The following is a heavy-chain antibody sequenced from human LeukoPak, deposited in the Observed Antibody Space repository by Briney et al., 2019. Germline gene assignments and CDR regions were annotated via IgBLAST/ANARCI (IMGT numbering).Heavy chain of an antibody. D-gene: IGHD3-22*01. CDR1: GFTFSSYA. CDR2: ISYDGSNK. V-gene: IGHV3-30*04. CDR3: ARPFDSSGYYRNWFDP. J-gene: IGHJ5*02. Sequence: GGSLRLSCAASGFTFSSYAMHWVRQAPGKGLEWVAVISYDGSNKYYADSVKGRFTISRDNSKNTLYLQMNSLRAEDTAVYYCARPFDSSGYYRNWFDPWGQGTLVTVSS.